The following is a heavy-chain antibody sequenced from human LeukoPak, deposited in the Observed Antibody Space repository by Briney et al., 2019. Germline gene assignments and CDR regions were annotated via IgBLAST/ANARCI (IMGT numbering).Heavy chain of an antibody. CDR2: ITASGTAM. D-gene: IGHD1-26*01. CDR1: GFIFSSYS. J-gene: IGHJ4*02. CDR3: ASSGSYRFDY. Sequence: GGSLRLSCAASGFIFSSYSMNWVRQAPGKGLEWVSHITASGTAMFYADSVKGRFTISRDNAKNSLYLQMNSLRDEDTAVYYCASSGSYRFDYWGQGTLVTVSS. V-gene: IGHV3-48*02.